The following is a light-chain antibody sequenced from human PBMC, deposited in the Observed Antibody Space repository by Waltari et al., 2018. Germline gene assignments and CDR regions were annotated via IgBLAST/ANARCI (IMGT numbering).Light chain of an antibody. V-gene: IGKV1-12*01. CDR1: QDISSA. CDR3: QQGASFPPT. CDR2: AVS. Sequence: EIQMTQSPSSVSASVGDRVTLPCRAGQDISSALAWYQQKPGQAPNLLIYAVSSLQSGVPSRFSGSGSGTDFTLTISNLQPADVATYFCQQGASFPPTFGQGTKVEIK. J-gene: IGKJ1*01.